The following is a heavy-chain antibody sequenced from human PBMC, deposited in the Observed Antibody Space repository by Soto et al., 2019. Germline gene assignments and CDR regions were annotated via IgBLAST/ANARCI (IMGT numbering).Heavy chain of an antibody. D-gene: IGHD3-3*02. V-gene: IGHV3-23*01. J-gene: IGHJ3*01. CDR2: IGGEAVST. Sequence: GSLRLSCTAFGFLFSYFAMNLVRQGPGKGLEWVSVIGGEAVSTKCADPVRGRCTVSRDNSKNTMYLQLDSLRDDDTAIYYCAKDSFDHNGIYDPFDFWGQGTMVTVSS. CDR1: GFLFSYFA. CDR3: AKDSFDHNGIYDPFDF.